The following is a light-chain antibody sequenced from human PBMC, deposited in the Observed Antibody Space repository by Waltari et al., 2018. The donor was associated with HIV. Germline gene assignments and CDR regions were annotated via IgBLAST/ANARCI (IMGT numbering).Light chain of an antibody. V-gene: IGLV1-51*01. CDR1: ISNIRNRY. Sequence: QPVLTQPPPVSAAPGQQVTIYCSGRISNIRNRYLSCYQQLPGTAPKLLIYDKVKRPSGIPYRFSGSKSGTSATLGITGLQTGDEADYSCGTWDSRLGAFVFGTVTKVTVL. CDR3: GTWDSRLGAFV. J-gene: IGLJ1*01. CDR2: DKV.